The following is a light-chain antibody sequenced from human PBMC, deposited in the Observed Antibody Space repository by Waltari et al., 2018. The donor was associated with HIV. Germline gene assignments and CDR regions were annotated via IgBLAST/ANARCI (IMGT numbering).Light chain of an antibody. CDR3: QQYFSTPLT. CDR1: QNIFYSSTNKNY. CDR2: WAS. Sequence: DIVMTQSPDSLAVSLGERATINCKSSQNIFYSSTNKNYLAWYQQKPGQPPRLLIYWASTRESGVTDRFSGSGSGTDFTLTISSLQAEDVAVYYCQQYFSTPLTFGGGTKVEIK. J-gene: IGKJ4*01. V-gene: IGKV4-1*01.